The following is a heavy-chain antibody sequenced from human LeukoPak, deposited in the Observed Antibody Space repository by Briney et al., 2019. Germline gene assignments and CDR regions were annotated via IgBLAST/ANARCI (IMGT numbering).Heavy chain of an antibody. CDR2: ISARGIIT. J-gene: IGHJ4*01. Sequence: PTGGSLRLSCAASGFTFSSSAMSWVRQAPGKGLEWVSSISARGIITYYADSVKGRFTISRDNSKNTLYLQMNSLRGDDIGVYYCAKSFDFSNGRSPILTPFDSWGHGTLVSVFS. D-gene: IGHD3-3*01. CDR1: GFTFSSSA. V-gene: IGHV3-23*01. CDR3: AKSFDFSNGRSPILTPFDS.